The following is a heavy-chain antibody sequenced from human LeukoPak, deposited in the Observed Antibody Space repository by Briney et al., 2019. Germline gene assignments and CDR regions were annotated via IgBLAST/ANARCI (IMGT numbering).Heavy chain of an antibody. CDR3: ASDPYYYDSSGYWYGMDV. V-gene: IGHV3-48*01. Sequence: GGSLRPSCAASGFLFGSYSMHWVRQPPGRGPEWLSYITSSSDTIYYADSVKGRFTISRDNSKNTLYLQMNSLRAEDTAVYYCASDPYYYDSSGYWYGMDVWGQGTTVTDSS. CDR1: GFLFGSYS. J-gene: IGHJ6*02. CDR2: ITSSSDTI. D-gene: IGHD3-22*01.